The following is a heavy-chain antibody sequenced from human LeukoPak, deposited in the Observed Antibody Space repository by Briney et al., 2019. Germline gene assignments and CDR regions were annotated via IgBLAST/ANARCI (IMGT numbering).Heavy chain of an antibody. D-gene: IGHD6-19*01. Sequence: GGSLRLSCAASGFTFSSYSMNWVRQAPGKGLEWVSSISSSSSYIYYADSVKGRFTISRDDAKNSLYLQMNSLRAEDTAVYYCARDPGWIAVALYYFDYWGQGTLVTVSS. CDR3: ARDPGWIAVALYYFDY. J-gene: IGHJ4*02. CDR1: GFTFSSYS. V-gene: IGHV3-21*01. CDR2: ISSSSSYI.